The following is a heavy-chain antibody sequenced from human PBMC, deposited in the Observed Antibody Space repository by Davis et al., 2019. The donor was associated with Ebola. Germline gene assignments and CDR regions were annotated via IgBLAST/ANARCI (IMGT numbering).Heavy chain of an antibody. CDR1: GFTFNTYV. J-gene: IGHJ4*02. Sequence: GESLKISCVASGFTFNTYVMSWVRQAPGKGLEWVSSIGGSLDNTYFADSVKGRFAISRDNSKNTLYLQMSSLGADDTAVYYRAKCRGGSGPNYLDFWGQGTLVTVSS. CDR2: IGGSLDNT. V-gene: IGHV3-23*01. D-gene: IGHD3-10*01. CDR3: AKCRGGSGPNYLDF.